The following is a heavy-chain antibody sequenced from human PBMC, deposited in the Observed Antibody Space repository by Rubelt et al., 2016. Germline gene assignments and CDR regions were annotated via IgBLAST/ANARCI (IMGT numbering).Heavy chain of an antibody. J-gene: IGHJ2*01. Sequence: QVQLVQSGAEVKEPGASIKVSCKTSGYSFKRYAISWVRQAPGQGLEWMGWISTYNGDTRYAQNFQGRVTMTTDTSTSTAYMELSSLRSEDTAVYYCARSKDTAMVTDADWYFDLWGRGTLVTVSS. CDR1: GYSFKRYA. D-gene: IGHD5-18*01. V-gene: IGHV1-18*01. CDR3: ARSKDTAMVTDADWYFDL. CDR2: ISTYNGDT.